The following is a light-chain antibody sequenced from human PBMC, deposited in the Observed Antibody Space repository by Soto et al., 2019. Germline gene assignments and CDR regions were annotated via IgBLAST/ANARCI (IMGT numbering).Light chain of an antibody. Sequence: DIVMTHSPATLSVSPCDTATLSFRASQRVSSHLAWYQQKPGQAPRLLIYAASTRATGIPVRFSGSGSETEFTLTIRSLQSEDSALYYCHQYNNWPWTFGQGTKVDIK. J-gene: IGKJ1*01. CDR3: HQYNNWPWT. V-gene: IGKV3-15*01. CDR1: QRVSSH. CDR2: AAS.